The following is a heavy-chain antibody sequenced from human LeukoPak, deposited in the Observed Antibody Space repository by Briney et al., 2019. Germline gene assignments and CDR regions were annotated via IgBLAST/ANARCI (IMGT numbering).Heavy chain of an antibody. CDR3: ARGGTYYDILTGYYSPKDYYYYGMDV. V-gene: IGHV4-39*07. D-gene: IGHD3-9*01. CDR1: GGSISSSSYY. J-gene: IGHJ6*02. CDR2: SYYSGST. Sequence: PSETLSLTCTASGGSISSSSYYWVWIRQPPGKGLEWIGSSYYSGSTYYTPSLKIRVTISVDTSKKQFSLKLSSVTAADTAVYYCARGGTYYDILTGYYSPKDYYYYGMDVWGQGTTVTVSS.